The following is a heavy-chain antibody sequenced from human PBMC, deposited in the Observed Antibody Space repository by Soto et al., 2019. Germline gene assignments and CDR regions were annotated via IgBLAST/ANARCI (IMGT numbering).Heavy chain of an antibody. Sequence: QVQLVQSGAEEKKPGASVKVSCKASGYTFTSYAMHWVRQAPGQRLEWMGWINAGNGNTKYSQKFQGCVTLTRDTSASTAYMELSSLRSEDTAVYYCARAWVVVTAPDYWGQGTLVTVSS. V-gene: IGHV1-3*05. D-gene: IGHD2-21*02. J-gene: IGHJ4*02. CDR2: INAGNGNT. CDR3: ARAWVVVTAPDY. CDR1: GYTFTSYA.